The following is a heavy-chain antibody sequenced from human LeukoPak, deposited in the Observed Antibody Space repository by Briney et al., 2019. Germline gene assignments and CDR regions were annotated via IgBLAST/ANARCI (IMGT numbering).Heavy chain of an antibody. D-gene: IGHD3-3*01. V-gene: IGHV3-30*02. J-gene: IGHJ4*02. CDR3: AKDQKTYYDFWSGQGGDY. Sequence: GGSLRLSCAVSGFTFSSYALHWVRQAPGKGLEWVAFIRYDGSNKYYADSVKGRFTISRDNSKNTLYLQMNSLRAEDTAVYYCAKDQKTYYDFWSGQGGDYWGQGTLVTVSS. CDR1: GFTFSSYA. CDR2: IRYDGSNK.